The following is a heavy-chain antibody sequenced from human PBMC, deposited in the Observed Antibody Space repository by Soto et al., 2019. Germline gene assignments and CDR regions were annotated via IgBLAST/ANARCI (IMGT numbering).Heavy chain of an antibody. CDR2: LYADGST. CDR1: GFPANATY. Sequence: EVQLVETGGALIQPGGSLRLSCAASGFPANATYLSWVRQAPGKGLEWLSDLYADGSTYHIDSLKGRSRISRDSSKNTLYLQMDSLRADNTALYFCARTAEGDTPRTHWYFDLWGRGTLVTVSS. V-gene: IGHV3-53*02. J-gene: IGHJ2*01. D-gene: IGHD5-18*01. CDR3: ARTAEGDTPRTHWYFDL.